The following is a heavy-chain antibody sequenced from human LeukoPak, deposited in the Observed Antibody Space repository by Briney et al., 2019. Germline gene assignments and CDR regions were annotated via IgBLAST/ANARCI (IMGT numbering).Heavy chain of an antibody. Sequence: GGSLRLSCAASGFTFSSYGMHWVRQAPGKGLEWVAFIRYDGSNKYYADSVKGRFTISRDNSKNTLYLQMNSLRAEDTAVYYCARPGRDGYNFDYWGQGTLVTVSS. CDR2: IRYDGSNK. V-gene: IGHV3-30*02. CDR3: ARPGRDGYNFDY. J-gene: IGHJ4*02. D-gene: IGHD5-24*01. CDR1: GFTFSSYG.